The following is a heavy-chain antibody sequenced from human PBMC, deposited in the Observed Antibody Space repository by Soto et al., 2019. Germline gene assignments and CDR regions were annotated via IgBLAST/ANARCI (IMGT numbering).Heavy chain of an antibody. CDR3: AREGTTVDSYYYYGMDV. V-gene: IGHV4-59*01. Sequence: QVQLQESGPGLVKPSETLSLTCTVSGGSISSYYWSWIRQPPGKGLEWIGYIYYSGSTNYNPSLKRRVTISVGTSKNQFSLTLSSVTAADTAVYYCAREGTTVDSYYYYGMDVWGQGTTVTVSS. J-gene: IGHJ6*02. CDR1: GGSISSYY. CDR2: IYYSGST. D-gene: IGHD1-1*01.